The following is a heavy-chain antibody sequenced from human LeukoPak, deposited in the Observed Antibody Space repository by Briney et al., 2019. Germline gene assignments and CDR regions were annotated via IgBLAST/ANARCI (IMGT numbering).Heavy chain of an antibody. D-gene: IGHD5-24*01. J-gene: IGHJ4*02. Sequence: GGSLRLSCAASGFTFSSYSMNWVRQAPGKGLEWVSSISSSSSYIYYADSVKGRFTISRDNAKNSLYLQMNSLRAEDTAVYYCARGRRDGSYFDYWGQGTLVTVSS. CDR1: GFTFSSYS. CDR3: ARGRRDGSYFDY. V-gene: IGHV3-21*01. CDR2: ISSSSSYI.